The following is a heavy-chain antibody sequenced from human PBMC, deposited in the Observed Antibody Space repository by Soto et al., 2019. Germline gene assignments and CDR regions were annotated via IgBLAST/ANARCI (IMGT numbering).Heavy chain of an antibody. CDR1: GGSISSSNW. CDR3: ASGRGDYYDSSGYSLRDAFDI. D-gene: IGHD3-22*01. J-gene: IGHJ3*02. V-gene: IGHV4-4*02. Sequence: SETLSLTCAVSGGSISSSNWWSWVRQPPGKGLEWIGEIYHSGSTNYNPSLKSRVTISVDKSKNQFSLKLSSVTAADTAVYYCASGRGDYYDSSGYSLRDAFDIWGQGTMVTVSS. CDR2: IYHSGST.